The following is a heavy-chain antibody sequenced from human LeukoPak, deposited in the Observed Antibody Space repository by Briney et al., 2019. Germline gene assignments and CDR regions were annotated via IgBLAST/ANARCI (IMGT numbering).Heavy chain of an antibody. D-gene: IGHD6-19*01. J-gene: IGHJ4*02. CDR3: ANDAPSGSSGWNY. CDR1: GFTFSSYS. Sequence: KPGGSLRLSCAASGFTFSSYSMNWVRQAPGKGLEWVSSISSSSSYIYYADSVRGRFTISRDNSKNTLYLQMDSLRADDTAVYYCANDAPSGSSGWNYWGQGTLVTVSS. CDR2: ISSSSSYI. V-gene: IGHV3-21*04.